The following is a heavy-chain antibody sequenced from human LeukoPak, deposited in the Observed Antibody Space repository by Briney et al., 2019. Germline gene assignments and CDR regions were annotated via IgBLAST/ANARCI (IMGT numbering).Heavy chain of an antibody. V-gene: IGHV3-30-3*01. CDR3: ASSRKGYCSSTSCSCLDY. CDR2: ISYVGSNK. D-gene: IGHD2-2*01. J-gene: IGHJ4*02. CDR1: GFTFSSYA. Sequence: PGGSLRLSCAASGFTFSSYAMHWVRQAPGKGLEWVAVISYVGSNKYYADSVKDRFTISRDNSKNTLYLQMNSLRAEDTAVYYCASSRKGYCSSTSCSCLDYWGQGTLVTVSS.